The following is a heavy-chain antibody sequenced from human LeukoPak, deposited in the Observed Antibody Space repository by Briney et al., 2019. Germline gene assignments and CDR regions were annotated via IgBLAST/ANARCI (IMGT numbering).Heavy chain of an antibody. Sequence: ASMKVSCRASGYTFTGLYLHWVRQAPGQGLEWMGWINPKNGDTNYAHKFQGRVTVTRDTSISTAYIELSRLRSDDTAVYFCVRDYARVFDYWGQGTLVTVS. D-gene: IGHD2-2*01. CDR1: GYTFTGLY. J-gene: IGHJ4*02. CDR2: INPKNGDT. CDR3: VRDYARVFDY. V-gene: IGHV1-2*02.